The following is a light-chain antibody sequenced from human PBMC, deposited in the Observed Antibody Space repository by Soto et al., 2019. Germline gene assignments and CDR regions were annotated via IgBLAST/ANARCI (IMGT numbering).Light chain of an antibody. CDR2: DVS. CDR3: QLYLNYPTWT. Sequence: DIQLTQSPSTLSASVGDRITITCRASHSISKWLAWYQQKPGKAPQLLMYDVSTLESGVPSRFSGGGSGTDFTLTISSLQAADFATYYCQLYLNYPTWTFGQGTKVEIK. J-gene: IGKJ1*01. CDR1: HSISKW. V-gene: IGKV1-5*01.